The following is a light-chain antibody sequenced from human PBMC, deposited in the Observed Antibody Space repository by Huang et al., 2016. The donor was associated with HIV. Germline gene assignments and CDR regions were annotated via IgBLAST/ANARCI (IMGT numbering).Light chain of an antibody. V-gene: IGKV3-15*01. Sequence: EIVMNQSPVTLSVSPWERATLSCRASQSVGANLAWYQQKPGQAPGLLIYGASTRATGIPDRFSGSGSGREFTHTISSLQSEDFAVYYCQQYNNWPPWTFGQG. CDR2: GAS. CDR1: QSVGAN. CDR3: QQYNNWPPWT. J-gene: IGKJ1*01.